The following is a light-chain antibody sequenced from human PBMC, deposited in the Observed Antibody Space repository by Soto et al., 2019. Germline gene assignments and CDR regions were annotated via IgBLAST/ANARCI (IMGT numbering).Light chain of an antibody. J-gene: IGKJ5*01. V-gene: IGKV4-1*01. Sequence: DIVMTQSPDSLAVSLGERATINCKSSQSVLYSSNNKNYLAWYQQKPGQPPKLLIYWASTRQSGVPDRFSGSGSGTDFTLTISSLQAEDVAGYYCQQYYNTPPSTCGQGTRLEIK. CDR3: QQYYNTPPST. CDR1: QSVLYSSNNKNY. CDR2: WAS.